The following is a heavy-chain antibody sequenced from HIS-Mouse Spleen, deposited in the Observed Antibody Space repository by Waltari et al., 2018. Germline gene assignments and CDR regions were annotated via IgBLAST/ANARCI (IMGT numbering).Heavy chain of an antibody. J-gene: IGHJ3*02. CDR1: GYTFTGYY. Sequence: QVQLVQSGAEVKKPGASVKVSCKASGYTFTGYYMHWVRQAPGQGLGWMGWINPNSGGTNYAQKVQGRVTMTRDTSISTAYMELSRLRSDDTAVYYCARVGLGIAFDIWGQGTMVTVSS. CDR3: ARVGLGIAFDI. V-gene: IGHV1-2*02. D-gene: IGHD7-27*01. CDR2: INPNSGGT.